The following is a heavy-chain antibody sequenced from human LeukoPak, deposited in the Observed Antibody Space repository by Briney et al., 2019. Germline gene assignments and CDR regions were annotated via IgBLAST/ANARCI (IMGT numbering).Heavy chain of an antibody. CDR1: GGSISSYY. CDR2: IYYSGST. J-gene: IGHJ5*02. D-gene: IGHD7-27*01. Sequence: AETLSLTCTVSGGSISSYYWSWIRQPPGKGLEWIGYIYYSGSTNYNRSLKSRVTISVDTSKNQFSLKLSSVTAADTAVYYCARGMAAGDSWGQGTLVTVSS. V-gene: IGHV4-59*01. CDR3: ARGMAAGDS.